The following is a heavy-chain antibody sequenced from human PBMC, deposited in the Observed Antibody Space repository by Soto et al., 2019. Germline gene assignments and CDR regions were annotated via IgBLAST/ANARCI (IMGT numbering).Heavy chain of an antibody. CDR2: ISAYNGNT. J-gene: IGHJ4*02. V-gene: IGHV1-18*01. CDR3: ARDLAAGLVDY. Sequence: QVQLVQSGAEMKKPGASVKVSCKASGYTFTSYGISWVRQAPGQGLEWMGWISAYNGNTNYAQMLQVRVTMTTDTSTSTVYMELRSLTSDDTAVYYCARDLAAGLVDYWGQGTLVTVSS. D-gene: IGHD6-19*01. CDR1: GYTFTSYG.